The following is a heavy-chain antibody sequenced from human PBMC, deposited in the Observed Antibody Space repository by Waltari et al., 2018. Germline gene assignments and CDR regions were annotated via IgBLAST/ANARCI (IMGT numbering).Heavy chain of an antibody. CDR3: ACLSGGYSSSDDAFDI. CDR2: IIPIFGTA. D-gene: IGHD6-6*01. V-gene: IGHV1-69*05. CDR1: GGTFSSYA. Sequence: QVQLVQSGAEVKKPGSSVKVSCKASGGTFSSYAISWVRQAPGQGLEWMGGIIPIFGTANYAQKFQGRVTITTDESTSTAYMELSSLRSEDTAVYYCACLSGGYSSSDDAFDIWGQGTMVTVSS. J-gene: IGHJ3*02.